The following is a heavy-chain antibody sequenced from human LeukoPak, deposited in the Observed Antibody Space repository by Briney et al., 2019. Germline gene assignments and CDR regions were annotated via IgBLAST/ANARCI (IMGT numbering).Heavy chain of an antibody. V-gene: IGHV3-13*01. CDR3: ARGPPRGKYYYMDV. J-gene: IGHJ6*03. CDR2: IGTASDT. CDR1: GFTFSSFD. D-gene: IGHD1-1*01. Sequence: GGSLRLSCAASGFTFSSFDMHWVRQPTGQGLEWVSTIGTASDTYYPGSVEGRFTISRDNAKNSLYLQMNSLTAGDTAVYYCARGPPRGKYYYMDVWGKGTTVTVSS.